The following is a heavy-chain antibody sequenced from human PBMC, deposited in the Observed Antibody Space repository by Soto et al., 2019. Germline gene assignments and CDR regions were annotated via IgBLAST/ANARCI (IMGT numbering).Heavy chain of an antibody. CDR1: GYTFTGYY. CDR3: ARRYCSSTSCYNNWFDP. CDR2: INPNSGGT. V-gene: IGHV1-2*02. J-gene: IGHJ5*02. D-gene: IGHD2-2*01. Sequence: GASVKVSCKASGYTFTGYYMHWVRQAPGQGLEWMGWINPNSGGTNYAQKFQGRATMTRDTSISTAYMELSRLRSDDTAVYYCARRYCSSTSCYNNWFDPWGQGTLVTVS.